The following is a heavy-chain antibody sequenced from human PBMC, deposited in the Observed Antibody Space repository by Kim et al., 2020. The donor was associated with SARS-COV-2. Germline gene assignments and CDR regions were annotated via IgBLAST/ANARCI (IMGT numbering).Heavy chain of an antibody. CDR3: ARDRGADSFDS. D-gene: IGHD6-13*01. V-gene: IGHV4-61*09. J-gene: IGHJ4*02. Sequence: SETLSLTCSVSGGSVTSGNHYWTWIRQPAGKRLEWIGHIYTRGNINYNPSLESRVTISLDTSTNQFSLRLNSVTAADTATYYCARDRGADSFDSWGQGTLVTVSS. CDR2: IYTRGNI. CDR1: GGSVTSGNHY.